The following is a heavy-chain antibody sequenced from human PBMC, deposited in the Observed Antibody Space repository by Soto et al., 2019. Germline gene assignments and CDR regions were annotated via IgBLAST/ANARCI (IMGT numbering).Heavy chain of an antibody. D-gene: IGHD2-21*02. CDR2: IYYSGNT. J-gene: IGHJ4*02. CDR3: ARQSTAWPNFDS. Sequence: QVQLQESGPGLVKPSETLSLICTVSGGSISNYYWSWIRQPPGKGLEWIGYIYYSGNTNYNPSLKSRVTISVDTSKKQFSLKVSAVTAADKAVYYCARQSTAWPNFDSWGQGTLVTVSS. V-gene: IGHV4-59*01. CDR1: GGSISNYY.